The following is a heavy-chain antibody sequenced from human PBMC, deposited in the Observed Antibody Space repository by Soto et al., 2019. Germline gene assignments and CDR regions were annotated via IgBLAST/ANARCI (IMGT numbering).Heavy chain of an antibody. CDR1: GNTFTNYY. CDR3: ARGGHVVVVTAAFDY. V-gene: IGHV1-46*01. J-gene: IGHJ4*02. D-gene: IGHD2-21*02. CDR2: INPSGGHT. Sequence: QVQLMQSGAEVKKPGASVKVSCKASGNTFTNYYIHWVRQAPGQGLEWMGTINPSGGHTTYAQKFLGRVTMTRDTSKSTLYMELTSLRSEDPAVYYWARGGHVVVVTAAFDYWGQGALVTVAS.